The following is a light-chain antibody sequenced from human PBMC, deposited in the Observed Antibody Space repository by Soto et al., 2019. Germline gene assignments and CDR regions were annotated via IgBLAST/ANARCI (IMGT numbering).Light chain of an antibody. CDR2: GNS. Sequence: QLVLTQPPSVSGAPGQRVTISCTGSSSNIGAGYDVHWYQQLPGTAPKLLIYGNSNRPSGVPDRFSGSKSGTSASLAITGLQAEDVADYYCQSYDSSLSGSEVFGGGTKLTVL. CDR1: SSNIGAGYD. V-gene: IGLV1-40*01. CDR3: QSYDSSLSGSEV. J-gene: IGLJ2*01.